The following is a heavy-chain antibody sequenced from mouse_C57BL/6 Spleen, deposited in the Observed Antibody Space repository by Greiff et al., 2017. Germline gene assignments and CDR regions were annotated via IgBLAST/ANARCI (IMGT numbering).Heavy chain of an antibody. CDR1: GFSLTSYG. D-gene: IGHD1-1*01. J-gene: IGHJ4*01. CDR3: ARNGDYGSSYDYYAMDY. Sequence: VQVVESGPGLVQPSQSLSITCTVSGFSLTSYGVHWVRQSPGKGLEWLGVIWSGGSTDYNAAFISRLSISKDNSKGQVFFKMNSLQADDTAIYYCARNGDYGSSYDYYAMDYWGQGTSVTVSS. CDR2: IWSGGST. V-gene: IGHV2-2*01.